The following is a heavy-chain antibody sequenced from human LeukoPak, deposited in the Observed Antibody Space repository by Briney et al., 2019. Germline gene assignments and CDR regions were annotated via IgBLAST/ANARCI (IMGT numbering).Heavy chain of an antibody. D-gene: IGHD1-26*01. J-gene: IGHJ3*01. CDR2: IDPNSGGT. V-gene: IGHV1-2*02. Sequence: ASVKVSCKASGYXFTGYYIHWVRQAPGQGLEWMGWIDPNSGGTNYAQRFQGRVTMTRDTSISTAYMELTRLTSDDTAVYYCARVGEPTSVAFDVWGQGTMVTVSS. CDR1: GYXFTGYY. CDR3: ARVGEPTSVAFDV.